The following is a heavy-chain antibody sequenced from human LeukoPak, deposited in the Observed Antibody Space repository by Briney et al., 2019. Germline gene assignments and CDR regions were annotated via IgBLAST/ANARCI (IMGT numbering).Heavy chain of an antibody. CDR3: ARDGSYYDSSGYYWAYYFDY. CDR2: ISAYNGNT. J-gene: IGHJ4*02. Sequence: ASVKVSCKAPGYTFTSYGISWVRQAPGQGLEWMGWISAYNGNTNYAQKLQGRVTMTTGTSTSTAYMELRSLRSDDTAVYYCARDGSYYDSSGYYWAYYFDYWGQGTLVTVSS. CDR1: GYTFTSYG. V-gene: IGHV1-18*01. D-gene: IGHD3-22*01.